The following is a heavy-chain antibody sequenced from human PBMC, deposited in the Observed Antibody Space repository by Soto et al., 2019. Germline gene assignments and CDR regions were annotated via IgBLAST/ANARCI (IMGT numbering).Heavy chain of an antibody. Sequence: SETLSLTCAVYGGSFSAYYWSWVRQPPGKGLEWIGEIIHSESTKYNPSLKSRVTISVDTSKNQFSLKLSSVTAADTAVYYCAREYCSSTSCYGFDPWGQGTLVTGSS. D-gene: IGHD2-2*01. CDR3: AREYCSSTSCYGFDP. J-gene: IGHJ5*02. CDR2: IIHSEST. V-gene: IGHV4-34*12. CDR1: GGSFSAYY.